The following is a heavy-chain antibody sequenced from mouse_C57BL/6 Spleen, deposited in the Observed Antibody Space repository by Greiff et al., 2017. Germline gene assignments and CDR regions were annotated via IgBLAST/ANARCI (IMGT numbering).Heavy chain of an antibody. CDR3: ARDEGIYDGYPSWFAY. CDR1: GFTFSDYY. J-gene: IGHJ3*01. Sequence: EVKLVESEGGLVQPGSSMKLSCTASGFTFSDYYMAWVRQVPEKGLEWVANINYDGSSTYYLDSLKSRFIISRDNAKNILYLQMSSLKSEDTATYYCARDEGIYDGYPSWFAYWGQGTLVTVSA. CDR2: INYDGSST. D-gene: IGHD2-3*01. V-gene: IGHV5-16*01.